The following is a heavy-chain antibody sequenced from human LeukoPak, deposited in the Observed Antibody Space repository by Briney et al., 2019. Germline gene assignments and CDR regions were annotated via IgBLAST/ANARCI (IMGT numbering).Heavy chain of an antibody. CDR3: ARDWGCSSTSCYGIYWYFDL. J-gene: IGHJ2*01. V-gene: IGHV1-46*01. CDR1: GYTFTSYH. D-gene: IGHD2-2*01. CDR2: INPSGGST. Sequence: GASVRVSCKASGYTFTSYHMHWVRQAPGQGLEWMGIINPSGGSTSYAQKFQGRVTMTRDTSTSTVYMELSSLRSEDTAVYYCARDWGCSSTSCYGIYWYFDLWGRGTLVTVSS.